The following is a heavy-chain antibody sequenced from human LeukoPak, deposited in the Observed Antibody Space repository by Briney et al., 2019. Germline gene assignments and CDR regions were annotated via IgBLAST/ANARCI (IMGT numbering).Heavy chain of an antibody. Sequence: SSVKVSCKASGYTFTGYYMHWVRQAPGQGLEWMGWINPNSGGTNYAQKFQGRVTMTRDTSISTGYMELSRLRSDDTAVYYCATLVIAVAGGFGDYWGQETLVTVSS. CDR2: INPNSGGT. V-gene: IGHV1-2*02. CDR3: ATLVIAVAGGFGDY. D-gene: IGHD6-19*01. CDR1: GYTFTGYY. J-gene: IGHJ4*02.